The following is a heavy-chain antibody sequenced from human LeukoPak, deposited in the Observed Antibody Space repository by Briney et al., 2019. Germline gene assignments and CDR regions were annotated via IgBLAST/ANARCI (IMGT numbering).Heavy chain of an antibody. V-gene: IGHV4-34*01. D-gene: IGHD2-2*01. Sequence: SETLSLTCAVYGGSFSGYYWNWIRQPPGKGLKWIGEINHSGSTNYNPSFKSRVTISVDTSKNQFSLKLSSVTAADTAVYYCARGRLIVVVPAAIHAFDIWGQGTMVTVSS. CDR1: GGSFSGYY. CDR2: INHSGST. J-gene: IGHJ3*02. CDR3: ARGRLIVVVPAAIHAFDI.